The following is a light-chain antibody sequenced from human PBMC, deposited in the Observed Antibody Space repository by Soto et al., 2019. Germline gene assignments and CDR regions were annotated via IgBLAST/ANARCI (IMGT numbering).Light chain of an antibody. CDR1: QSISRY. V-gene: IGKV1-39*01. Sequence: DIQMTQSPSSLSASVGDRVTVTCRAGQSISRYLNWYQQRPGKAPNLLIYSASSLQTGVPSRFSGSGSGTDFTLTITXXXXXDFATYYCQQSYNGPFTFGPGT. CDR3: QQSYNGPFT. CDR2: SAS. J-gene: IGKJ3*01.